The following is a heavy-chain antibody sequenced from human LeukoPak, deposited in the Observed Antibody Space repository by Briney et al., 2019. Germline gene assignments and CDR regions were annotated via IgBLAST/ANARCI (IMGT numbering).Heavy chain of an antibody. CDR3: ARLTMVRYYYYYYGMDV. CDR2: IYYSGST. J-gene: IGHJ6*02. Sequence: SETLSLTCTVSGPSISSSSYHWGWIRQPPGKGLEWIGSIYYSGSTYYNPSLKSRVTISVDTSKNQFSLKLSSVTAADTAVYYCARLTMVRYYYYYYGMDVWGQGTTVTVSS. D-gene: IGHD3-10*01. V-gene: IGHV4-39*01. CDR1: GPSISSSSYH.